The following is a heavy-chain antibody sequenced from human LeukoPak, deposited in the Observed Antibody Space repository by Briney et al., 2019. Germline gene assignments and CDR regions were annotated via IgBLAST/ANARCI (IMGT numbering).Heavy chain of an antibody. CDR1: GGSISSGGYS. Sequence: PSETLSLTCAVSGGSISSGGYSWSWIWQPPGKGLEWIGYIYHSGSTYYNPSLKSRVTISVDRSKNQFSLKLSSVTAADTAVYYCARVLPGYYYYGMDVWGQGTTVTVSS. V-gene: IGHV4-30-2*01. CDR2: IYHSGST. J-gene: IGHJ6*02. CDR3: ARVLPGYYYYGMDV.